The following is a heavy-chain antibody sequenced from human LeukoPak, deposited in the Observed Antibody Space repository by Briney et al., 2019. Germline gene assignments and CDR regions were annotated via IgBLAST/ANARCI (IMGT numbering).Heavy chain of an antibody. D-gene: IGHD4-17*01. CDR2: IYSGGST. CDR3: ARDGHGDYTSEEYYYGMDV. J-gene: IGHJ6*02. Sequence: GGSLRLSCAASGFTVSSNYVSWVRQAPGKGLEWVSVIYSGGSTYYADSVKGRFTISRDNSKNTLYLQMNSLRAEDTAVYYCARDGHGDYTSEEYYYGMDVWGQGTTVTVSS. CDR1: GFTVSSNY. V-gene: IGHV3-53*01.